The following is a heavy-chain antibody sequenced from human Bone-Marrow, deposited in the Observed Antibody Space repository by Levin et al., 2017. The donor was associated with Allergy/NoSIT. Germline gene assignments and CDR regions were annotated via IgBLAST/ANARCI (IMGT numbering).Heavy chain of an antibody. J-gene: IGHJ4*02. V-gene: IGHV4-38-2*02. CDR3: ARAGRYDY. D-gene: IGHD3-9*01. Sequence: SQTLSLTCTVSTYSISSGYYWGWIRQPPGKGLEWIGSINHSGSTYYNPSLKSRVTISVDTSKNQFSLKLSSVTAADTAVYYCARAGRYDYWGQGTLVTVSS. CDR2: INHSGST. CDR1: TYSISSGYY.